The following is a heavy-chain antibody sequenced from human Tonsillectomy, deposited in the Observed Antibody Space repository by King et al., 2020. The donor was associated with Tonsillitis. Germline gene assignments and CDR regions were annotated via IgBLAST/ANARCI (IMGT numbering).Heavy chain of an antibody. CDR1: GYTFTGYY. J-gene: IGHJ4*02. V-gene: IGHV1-2*02. Sequence: VQLVESGAEVKKPGASVKVSCKASGYTFTGYYIHWVRQAPGQGLEWMGWINPYSGGTNYAQKFQGSVTMTRDTSISTAYMELSSLRSDDTAVYYCARDLLEAVEGYVFAYWGQGTLVTVSS. CDR2: INPYSGGT. D-gene: IGHD6-19*01. CDR3: ARDLLEAVEGYVFAY.